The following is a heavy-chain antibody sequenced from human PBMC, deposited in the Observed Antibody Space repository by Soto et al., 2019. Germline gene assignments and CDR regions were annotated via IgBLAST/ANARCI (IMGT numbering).Heavy chain of an antibody. V-gene: IGHV3-33*01. CDR1: GFTFSSYG. CDR3: VRAAGYSGNDYVDYYGMDV. Sequence: QVQLVESGGGVVQPGRSLSLSCAASGFTFSSYGMHWVRQAPGKGLEWVALVWYDGGNKYYADSVKGRFTISRDNSKNTLYLQRNSLRDEDTAVYYCVRAAGYSGNDYVDYYGMDVWGQGTTVTVSS. J-gene: IGHJ6*02. CDR2: VWYDGGNK. D-gene: IGHD5-12*01.